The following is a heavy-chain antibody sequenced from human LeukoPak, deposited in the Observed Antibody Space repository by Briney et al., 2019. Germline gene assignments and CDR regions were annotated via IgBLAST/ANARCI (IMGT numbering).Heavy chain of an antibody. V-gene: IGHV3-11*04. CDR3: ARGHLYYDFWSGLFDY. CDR2: ISSSGSTI. CDR1: GFTFSDYY. J-gene: IGHJ4*02. D-gene: IGHD3-3*01. Sequence: GGSLRLSCAASGFTFSDYYMSWIRQAPGKGLEWVSYISSSGSTIYCADSVKGRFTISRDNAKNSLYLQMNSLRAEDTAVYYCARGHLYYDFWSGLFDYWGQGTLVTVSS.